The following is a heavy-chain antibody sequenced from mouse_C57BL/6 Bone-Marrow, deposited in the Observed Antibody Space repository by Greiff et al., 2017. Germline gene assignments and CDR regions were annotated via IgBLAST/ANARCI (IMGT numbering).Heavy chain of an antibody. V-gene: IGHV1-82*01. D-gene: IGHD1-1*01. CDR3: ARSATVVARGDY. CDR2: IYPGDGDT. J-gene: IGHJ2*01. Sequence: QVQLRQSGPELVKPGASVKISCKASGYAFSSSWMNWVKQRPGKGLEWIGRIYPGDGDTNYNGKFKGTATLTADKSSSTAYMQLSSLTSEDSAVYFCARSATVVARGDYWGQGTTLTVSS. CDR1: GYAFSSSW.